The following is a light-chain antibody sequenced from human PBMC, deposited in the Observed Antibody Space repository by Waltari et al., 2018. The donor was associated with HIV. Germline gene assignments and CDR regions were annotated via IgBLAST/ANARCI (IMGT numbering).Light chain of an antibody. CDR1: DIGSKS. J-gene: IGLJ3*02. CDR2: DDN. V-gene: IGLV3-21*04. Sequence: SYVLTQPPSVSVSPGETARITCGGTDIGSKSVQWYQQKPGQAPVLGIYDDNDRPSGIPERFSGSSSGNTASRTMSRVEAGDEADYYCKVWDTTTDQWVFGGGTELAVL. CDR3: KVWDTTTDQWV.